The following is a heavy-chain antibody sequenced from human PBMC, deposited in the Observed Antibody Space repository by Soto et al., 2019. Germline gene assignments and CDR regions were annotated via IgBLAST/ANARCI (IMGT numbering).Heavy chain of an antibody. V-gene: IGHV3-53*01. Sequence: EVPMVESGGGLIQPGGSLRLSCAAFGFTVSSNSMTWVRQAPGKGLEWVSVIYSGGSTYYADSVKGRFTISRDNSRNTLSLQMNSLRAEDTAVYYCARGFPSMAYYGEYYFDKWGQGTLFTVSS. CDR3: ARGFPSMAYYGEYYFDK. J-gene: IGHJ4*02. CDR1: GFTVSSNS. CDR2: IYSGGST. D-gene: IGHD3-10*01.